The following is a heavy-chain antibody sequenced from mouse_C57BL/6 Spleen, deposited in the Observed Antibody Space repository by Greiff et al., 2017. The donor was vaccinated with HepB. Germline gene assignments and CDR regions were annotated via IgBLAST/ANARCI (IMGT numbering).Heavy chain of an antibody. Sequence: EVQLQQSGAELVRPGASVKLSCTASGFNIKDDYMHWVKQRPEQGLEWIGWIDSENGDTEYASKFQGKATITAGTSSNTAYLQLSSLTSEDTAVYYCTTNYYGSSRYHFDYWGQGTTLTVSS. CDR3: TTNYYGSSRYHFDY. V-gene: IGHV14-4*01. CDR2: IDSENGDT. CDR1: GFNIKDDY. J-gene: IGHJ2*01. D-gene: IGHD1-1*01.